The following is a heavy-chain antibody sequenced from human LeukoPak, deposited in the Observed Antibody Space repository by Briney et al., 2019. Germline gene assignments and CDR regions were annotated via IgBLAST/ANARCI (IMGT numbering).Heavy chain of an antibody. Sequence: GASVKVSCKASGYTFTSYGISWVRQAPGQGLEWMGCISADNGDTNYAQNLQGRVTMTTDTSTSTAYMELRSLRSDDSAVYYCARTEIAVAGTGGDYYYYYGMDVWAKGPRSPSP. CDR3: ARTEIAVAGTGGDYYYYYGMDV. CDR2: ISADNGDT. CDR1: GYTFTSYG. D-gene: IGHD6-13*01. V-gene: IGHV1-18*01. J-gene: IGHJ6*02.